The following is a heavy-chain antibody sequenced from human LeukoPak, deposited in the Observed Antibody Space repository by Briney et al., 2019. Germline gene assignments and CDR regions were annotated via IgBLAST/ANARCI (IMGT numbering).Heavy chain of an antibody. J-gene: IGHJ3*02. Sequence: SETLSLTCTVSGGSISSSSYYWGWIRQPPGKGLEWIGSIYYSGSTYYNPSLKSRVTISVDTSKNQFSLKLSSVTAADTGVYYCARSGYSYGADAFDIWGQGTMVTVSS. CDR1: GGSISSSSYY. V-gene: IGHV4-39*07. CDR3: ARSGYSYGADAFDI. D-gene: IGHD5-18*01. CDR2: IYYSGST.